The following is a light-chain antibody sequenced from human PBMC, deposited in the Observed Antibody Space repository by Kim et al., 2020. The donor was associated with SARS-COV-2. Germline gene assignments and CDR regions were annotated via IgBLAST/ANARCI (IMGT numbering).Light chain of an antibody. Sequence: DIQMTQSPSSLSASVGDRVTITCQASQDIKNYLNWYQQKPGKAPKLLIYDASTLETGVPSRFSGSASGTDFTFTITSLQPEDIATYYCQQYNNLPWTFGQGTKVEIK. CDR2: DAS. CDR3: QQYNNLPWT. CDR1: QDIKNY. V-gene: IGKV1-33*01. J-gene: IGKJ1*01.